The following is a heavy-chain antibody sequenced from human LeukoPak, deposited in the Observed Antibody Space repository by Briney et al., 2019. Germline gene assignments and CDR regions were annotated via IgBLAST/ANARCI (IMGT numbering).Heavy chain of an antibody. V-gene: IGHV4-34*01. CDR1: GGSFSGYY. D-gene: IGHD5-12*01. CDR3: ARGPAPRGYSGYAL. CDR2: INHSGST. J-gene: IGHJ4*02. Sequence: PSETLSLTCAVYGGSFSGYYWSWIRQPPGKGLEWIGEINHSGSTNYNPSLKSRVTISVDTSKNQFSLKLSSVTAADTAVYYCARGPAPRGYSGYALWGQGTLVTVSS.